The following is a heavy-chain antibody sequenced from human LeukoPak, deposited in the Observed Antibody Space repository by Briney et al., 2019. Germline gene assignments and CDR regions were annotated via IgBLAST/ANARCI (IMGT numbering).Heavy chain of an antibody. V-gene: IGHV1-8*01. CDR2: MNPNSGNT. CDR1: GYTFTSYD. Sequence: ASVKVSCKASGYTFTSYDINWVRQATGQGLEWMGWMNPNSGNTGYAQKFQGRVTMTRNTSISTAYMELSSLRSADTAVYYCARTPSSSWYADYYYYMDVWGKGTTVTVSS. D-gene: IGHD6-13*01. J-gene: IGHJ6*03. CDR3: ARTPSSSWYADYYYYMDV.